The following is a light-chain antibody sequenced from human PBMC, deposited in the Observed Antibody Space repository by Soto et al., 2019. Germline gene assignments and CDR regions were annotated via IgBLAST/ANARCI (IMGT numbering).Light chain of an antibody. CDR2: VAS. CDR1: HDISNY. V-gene: IGKV1-27*01. J-gene: IGKJ1*01. Sequence: DIQMTQSPSSLSASVGDRVTITCRASHDISNYLAWYQQKPGKVPKLLIYVASTLQSGVPSRFSGSGSGTEFTLTISSLQPDDFATYYCQHYNSYSEAFGQGTKVDIK. CDR3: QHYNSYSEA.